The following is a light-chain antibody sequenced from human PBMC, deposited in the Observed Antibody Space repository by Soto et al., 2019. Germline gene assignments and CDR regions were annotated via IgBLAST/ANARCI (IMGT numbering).Light chain of an antibody. J-gene: IGKJ1*01. V-gene: IGKV3-20*01. CDR3: QQYGRT. Sequence: EIVLTQSPGTLSLSPGERATLSCRASQSVSSSHLAWYQQKPGQAPRLLIYGASSRATGIPERFSGSGSGTDFTLTISRLEPEDFAVYYCQQYGRTFGQGTKVDIK. CDR2: GAS. CDR1: QSVSSSH.